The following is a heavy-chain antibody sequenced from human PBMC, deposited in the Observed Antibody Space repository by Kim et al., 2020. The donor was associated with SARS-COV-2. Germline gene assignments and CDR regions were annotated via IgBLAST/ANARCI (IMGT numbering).Heavy chain of an antibody. V-gene: IGHV3-23*01. D-gene: IGHD2-2*02. CDR1: GFTFSSYA. J-gene: IGHJ6*02. CDR2: IGGSGGST. CDR3: ARTGYCSSTSCYTTQPDYYYYDMDV. Sequence: GGSLRLSCAASGFTFSSYAMSWVRQAPGKGLEWVSAIGGSGGSTYYADSVKGRFTISRDNSKNTLYLQMNSLRAEDTAVYYCARTGYCSSTSCYTTQPDYYYYDMDVWGQGTTVTVSS.